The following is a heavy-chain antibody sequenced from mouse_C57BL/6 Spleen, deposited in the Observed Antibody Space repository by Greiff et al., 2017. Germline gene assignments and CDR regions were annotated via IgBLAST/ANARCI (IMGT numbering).Heavy chain of an antibody. CDR1: GYTFTSYG. D-gene: IGHD2-4*01. V-gene: IGHV1-81*01. CDR3: ARGDSYDCDGGRVFAY. J-gene: IGHJ3*01. CDR2: IYPRSGNT. Sequence: VQLQQSGAELARPGASVKLSCKASGYTFTSYGISWVKQRTGQGLEWIGEIYPRSGNTYYNEKFKGKATLTADKSSSTAYMELRSLTSEDSAVYFCARGDSYDCDGGRVFAYWGQGTLVTVSA.